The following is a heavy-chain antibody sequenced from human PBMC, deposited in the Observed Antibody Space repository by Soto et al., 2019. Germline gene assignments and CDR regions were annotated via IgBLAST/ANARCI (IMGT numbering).Heavy chain of an antibody. D-gene: IGHD3-3*01. CDR2: TYYRSKWYN. Sequence: SQTLSLTCAISGDSVSSNSAAWNWIRQSPSRGLEWLGRTYYRSKWYNDYAVSVKSRITINPDTSKNQFSLQLNSVTPADSAVYYCARGRGSLWSGYYDYYYGMDDWGQGTTVTVSS. CDR3: ARGRGSLWSGYYDYYYGMDD. CDR1: GDSVSSNSAA. V-gene: IGHV6-1*01. J-gene: IGHJ6*02.